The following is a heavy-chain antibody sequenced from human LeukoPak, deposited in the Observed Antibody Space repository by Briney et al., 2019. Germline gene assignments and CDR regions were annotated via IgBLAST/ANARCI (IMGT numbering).Heavy chain of an antibody. J-gene: IGHJ3*02. Sequence: SQTLSLTCAVSGGSISSGGYYWSWIRQHPGKGLEWIGYIYYSGSTYYNPSLKSRVTISVDTSKNQFSLKLSSVTAADTAVYYCARGYSGYDYAVDAFDIWGQGTMVTVSS. CDR2: IYYSGST. V-gene: IGHV4-31*11. CDR1: GGSISSGGYY. CDR3: ARGYSGYDYAVDAFDI. D-gene: IGHD5-12*01.